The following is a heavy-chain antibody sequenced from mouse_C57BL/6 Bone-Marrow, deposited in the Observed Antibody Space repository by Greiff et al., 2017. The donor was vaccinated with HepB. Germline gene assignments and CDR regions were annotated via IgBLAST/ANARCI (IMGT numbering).Heavy chain of an antibody. J-gene: IGHJ4*01. CDR3: ARSLYYGKTPYYAMDY. D-gene: IGHD1-1*01. V-gene: IGHV1-50*01. Sequence: QVQLQQPGAELVKPGASVKLSCKASGYTFTSYWMQWVKQRPGQGLEWIGEIDPSDSYTNYNQKFKGKATLTVDTSSSTAYMQLSSLTSEDSAVYYCARSLYYGKTPYYAMDYWGQGTSVTVSS. CDR2: IDPSDSYT. CDR1: GYTFTSYW.